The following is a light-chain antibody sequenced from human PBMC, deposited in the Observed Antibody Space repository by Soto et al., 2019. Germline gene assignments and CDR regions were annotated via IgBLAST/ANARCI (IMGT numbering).Light chain of an antibody. CDR2: DAS. CDR1: QTISDS. V-gene: IGKV1-39*01. J-gene: IGKJ1*01. Sequence: DIQMTHSPSSLSASVGDRVTITCRASQTISDSLNWYQQKPGKAPKVLIYDASTLQIGVPPRFSGSGSGTDFALTISSLQPEDFATYYGHQSAGSVTWTCGQGIRVEAK. CDR3: HQSAGSVTWT.